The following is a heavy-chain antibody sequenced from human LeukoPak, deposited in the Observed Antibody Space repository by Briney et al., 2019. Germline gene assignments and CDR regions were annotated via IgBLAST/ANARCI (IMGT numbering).Heavy chain of an antibody. Sequence: GGSLRLSCAAAGFTFSSYDMNWVRQAPGKGLEWISYSSSSGSATFYADSVRGRFTISRDSAKSSLYLQMNSLRAEDTAVYYCAREVQGGPFVVSIPFDCWGEGTLVTVSS. J-gene: IGHJ4*02. CDR1: GFTFSSYD. D-gene: IGHD2-21*01. CDR2: SSSSGSAT. CDR3: AREVQGGPFVVSIPFDC. V-gene: IGHV3-48*03.